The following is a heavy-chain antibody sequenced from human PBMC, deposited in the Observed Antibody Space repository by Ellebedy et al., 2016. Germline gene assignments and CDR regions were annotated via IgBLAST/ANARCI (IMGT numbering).Heavy chain of an antibody. Sequence: GGSLRLSXAASGFTVSSNYMNWVRQAPGKGLEWVSLMYSGGSTFYADSVKGRFTISRDNSKNTLYLQMNSLRAEDTAVYYCATGPDNYGSRGSPYYFDYWGRGTLVTVSS. J-gene: IGHJ4*02. V-gene: IGHV3-66*01. CDR3: ATGPDNYGSRGSPYYFDY. CDR2: MYSGGST. D-gene: IGHD3-22*01. CDR1: GFTVSSNY.